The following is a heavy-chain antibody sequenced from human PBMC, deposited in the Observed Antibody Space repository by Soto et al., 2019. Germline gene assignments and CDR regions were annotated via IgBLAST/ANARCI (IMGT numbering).Heavy chain of an antibody. CDR2: IYYSGST. J-gene: IGHJ4*02. Sequence: SETLSLTCTVSGGSISSYYWSWIRQPPGKGLEWIGYIYYSGSTNYNPSLKSRVTISVDTSKNQFSLKLSSVTAADTAVYYCARICSRCYSEDLVYRDQGTLVTVST. D-gene: IGHD2-21*02. CDR3: ARICSRCYSEDLVY. V-gene: IGHV4-59*01. CDR1: GGSISSYY.